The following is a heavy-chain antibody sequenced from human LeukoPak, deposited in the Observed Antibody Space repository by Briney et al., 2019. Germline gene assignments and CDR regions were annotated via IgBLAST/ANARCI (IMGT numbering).Heavy chain of an antibody. D-gene: IGHD2-21*02. CDR2: SGSGGST. Sequence: SGSGGSTYYADSVKGRFTISRDNSKNTLYLQINSLTDEDTRVYDCAKILSLLVTSGPFDPWGQGTLVTVSS. V-gene: IGHV3-23*01. J-gene: IGHJ5*02. CDR3: AKILSLLVTSGPFDP.